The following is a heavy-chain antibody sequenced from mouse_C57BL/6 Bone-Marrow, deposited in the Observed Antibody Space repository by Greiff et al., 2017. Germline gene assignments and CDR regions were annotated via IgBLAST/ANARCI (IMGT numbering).Heavy chain of an antibody. CDR1: GYTFTSYW. CDR2: IDPSDSYT. D-gene: IGHD1-1*01. Sequence: VQLQQPGAELVMPGASVKLSCKASGYTFTSYWMHWVKQRPGQGLEWIGEIDPSDSYTNYNQKFKGKSTLTVDKSSSTAYMQLSSLTSEDSAVYYCARFTVVAPYAMDYWGQGTSVTVSS. V-gene: IGHV1-69*01. J-gene: IGHJ4*01. CDR3: ARFTVVAPYAMDY.